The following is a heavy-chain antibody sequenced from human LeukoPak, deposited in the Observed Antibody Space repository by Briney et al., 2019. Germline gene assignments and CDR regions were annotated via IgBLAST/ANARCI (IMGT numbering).Heavy chain of an antibody. J-gene: IGHJ4*02. CDR3: AGVWPYDSSVPPFDY. V-gene: IGHV3-66*01. CDR1: GFTFSSYA. D-gene: IGHD3-22*01. CDR2: IYRGGSI. Sequence: PGGSLRLSCAASGFTFSSYAMSWVRQAPGKGLEWVSVIYRGGSIYYSDSVKGSFTISSDNYKNKLDLLLNSMRAADTTAYFCAGVWPYDSSVPPFDYWGQGTLFTVSS.